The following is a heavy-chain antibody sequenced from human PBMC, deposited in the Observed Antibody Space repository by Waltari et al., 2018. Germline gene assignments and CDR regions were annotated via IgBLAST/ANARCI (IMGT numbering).Heavy chain of an antibody. D-gene: IGHD3-10*01. CDR1: GSTFTDFY. CDR3: ARSGSTLIWGVAE. CDR2: VNPNGGST. Sequence: QVQLVQSGAEVKKPGASVKVSCQASGSTFTDFYIHWARQAPGQGLEWMGMVNPNGGSTSYAQKLQDRVTMTRDTSTNTVYMELSSLRSEDTAVYYCARSGSTLIWGVAEWGQGTLVTVSS. V-gene: IGHV1-46*04. J-gene: IGHJ4*02.